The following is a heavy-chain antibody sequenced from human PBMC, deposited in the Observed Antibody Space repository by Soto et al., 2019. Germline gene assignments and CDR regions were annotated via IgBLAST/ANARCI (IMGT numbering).Heavy chain of an antibody. V-gene: IGHV3-7*01. CDR2: IKHDGSER. CDR1: GFRFNTNW. J-gene: IGHJ4*02. Sequence: EVQLVESGGGLVQPGGSLRLSCAASGFRFNTNWMSWVRQAPGKGLEWVANIKHDGSERNHVDSVRGRFTISIDNATSALYLQMNSLRVEDTAVYYCARELSWSGRDYWGQGTLVIVSP. D-gene: IGHD3-10*01. CDR3: ARELSWSGRDY.